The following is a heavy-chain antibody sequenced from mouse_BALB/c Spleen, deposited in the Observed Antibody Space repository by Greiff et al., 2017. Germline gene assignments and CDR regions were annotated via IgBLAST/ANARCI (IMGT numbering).Heavy chain of an antibody. V-gene: IGHV5-6-5*01. CDR2: ISSGGST. CDR3: ARVYYDYDVPY. D-gene: IGHD2-4*01. Sequence: EVKLMESGGGLVKPGGSLKLSCAASGFTFSSYAMSWVRQTPEKRLEWVASISSGGSTYYPDSVKGRFTISRDNARNILYLQMSSLRSEDTAMYYCARVYYDYDVPYWGQGTLVTVSA. CDR1: GFTFSSYA. J-gene: IGHJ3*01.